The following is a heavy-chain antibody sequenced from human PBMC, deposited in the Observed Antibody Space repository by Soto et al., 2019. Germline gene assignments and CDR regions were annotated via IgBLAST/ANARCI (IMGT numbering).Heavy chain of an antibody. CDR3: ASIVVGATGHTDFDH. V-gene: IGHV4-39*01. Sequence: QLQESGPGLVKPSETLSLTCSVSGGSISSNNYFWGWIRQPPGKGLEFVGSVHYSGGTYYKPALKSLVTVSLDTSKNQFSLRLMSVSAADTAVYYCASIVVGATGHTDFDHWGQGTLVTVSS. CDR2: VHYSGGT. D-gene: IGHD2-15*01. J-gene: IGHJ4*02. CDR1: GGSISSNNYF.